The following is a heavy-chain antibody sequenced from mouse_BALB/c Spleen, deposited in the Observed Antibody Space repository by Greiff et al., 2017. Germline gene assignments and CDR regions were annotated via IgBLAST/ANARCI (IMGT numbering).Heavy chain of an antibody. V-gene: IGHV2-6-7*01. CDR1: GFSLTGYG. CDR2: IWGDGST. Sequence: QVHVKQSGPGLVAPSQGLSITCTVSGFSLTGYGVNWVRQPPGKGLEWLGMIWGDGSTDYNSALKSRLSISKDNSKSQVFLKMNSLQTDDTARYYCARAPNWDSYYFDYWGQGTTLTVSS. D-gene: IGHD4-1*01. J-gene: IGHJ2*01. CDR3: ARAPNWDSYYFDY.